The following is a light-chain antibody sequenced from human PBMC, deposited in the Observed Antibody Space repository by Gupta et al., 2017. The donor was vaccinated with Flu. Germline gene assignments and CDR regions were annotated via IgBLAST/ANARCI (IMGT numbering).Light chain of an antibody. CDR2: DKS. V-gene: IGLV7-46*01. Sequence: AAVLQEPSLASSTGGTVTLTSGSSTSAVISGHYAYWFQQKPGQAPRPLIYDKSNKHSRTPARFSGSNPGGKAALTLSGAQPEDEAEYYCLLSDSGASWVFGGGTKLTVL. CDR1: TSAVISGHY. CDR3: LLSDSGASWV. J-gene: IGLJ3*02.